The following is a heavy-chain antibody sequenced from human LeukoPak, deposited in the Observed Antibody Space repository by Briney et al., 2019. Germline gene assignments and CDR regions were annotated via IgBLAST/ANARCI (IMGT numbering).Heavy chain of an antibody. CDR2: ISYDGSNK. CDR1: GFTFSSYA. D-gene: IGHD1-26*01. V-gene: IGHV3-30-3*01. CDR3: AREGQFIVGAKVNDAFDI. J-gene: IGHJ3*02. Sequence: PGGSLRLSCAASGFTFSSYAMHWVRQAPGKGLEWVAVISYDGSNKYYADSVKGRFTISRDNSKNTLYLQMNSLRAEDTAVYYCAREGQFIVGAKVNDAFDIWGQGTMVTVSS.